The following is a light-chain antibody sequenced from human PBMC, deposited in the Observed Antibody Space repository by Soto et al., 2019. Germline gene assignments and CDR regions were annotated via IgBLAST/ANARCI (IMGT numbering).Light chain of an antibody. CDR3: QQYNNWPWT. CDR1: QSISDT. V-gene: IGKV3-15*01. CDR2: SAS. J-gene: IGKJ1*01. Sequence: EIGMSHSPATVSVSTGGRATLSCRASQSISDTLAWYQQKPGQAPRLLIYSASRRATGFPARFSGSGSGTDFTLTISSLQSEDFAVYYCQQYNNWPWTFGQGTKVDI.